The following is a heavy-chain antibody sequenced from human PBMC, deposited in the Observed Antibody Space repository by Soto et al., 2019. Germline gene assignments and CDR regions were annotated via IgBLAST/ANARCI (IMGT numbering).Heavy chain of an antibody. V-gene: IGHV3-30-3*01. CDR3: ASRPPRTIFGVEPDY. D-gene: IGHD3-3*01. Sequence: QVQLVESGGGVVQPGRSLRLSCAASGFTFSSYAMHWVRQAPGKGLEWVAVISYDGSNKYYADSVKGRFTISRDNSKNTLYLQMNSLRAVDTAVYYCASRPPRTIFGVEPDYWGQGTLVTVSS. J-gene: IGHJ4*02. CDR2: ISYDGSNK. CDR1: GFTFSSYA.